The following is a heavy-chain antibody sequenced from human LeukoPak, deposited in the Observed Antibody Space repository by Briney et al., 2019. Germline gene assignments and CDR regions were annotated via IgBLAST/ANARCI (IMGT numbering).Heavy chain of an antibody. J-gene: IGHJ4*02. V-gene: IGHV4-39*07. Sequence: SETLSLTCTVSGGSISSSSYYWGWIRQPPGKGLEWIGSIYYSGSTYYNPSLKSRVTISVDTSKNQFSLKLSSVTAADTAVYYCARDHNIAVAGTWRPPFDYWGQGTLVTVSS. CDR3: ARDHNIAVAGTWRPPFDY. D-gene: IGHD6-19*01. CDR2: IYYSGST. CDR1: GGSISSSSYY.